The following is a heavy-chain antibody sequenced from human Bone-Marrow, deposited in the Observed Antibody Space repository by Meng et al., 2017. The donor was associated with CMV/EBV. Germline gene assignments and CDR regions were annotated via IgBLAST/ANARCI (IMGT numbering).Heavy chain of an antibody. J-gene: IGHJ6*02. CDR3: ARDQGVETTVTNARYGMDV. D-gene: IGHD4-11*01. Sequence: GESLKISCEASGFTFSAYAMHWVRQAPGKGLEWVAVISYDGTDKHYADSVKGRFTISRDNSKNTLYLQMNSLRPEDTAVYYCARDQGVETTVTNARYGMDVWGQGTTVTVSS. CDR1: GFTFSAYA. CDR2: ISYDGTDK. V-gene: IGHV3-30*04.